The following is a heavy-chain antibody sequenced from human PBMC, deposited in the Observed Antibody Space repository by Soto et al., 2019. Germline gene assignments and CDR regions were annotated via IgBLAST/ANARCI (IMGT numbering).Heavy chain of an antibody. J-gene: IGHJ4*02. CDR2: IYYSGST. V-gene: IGHV4-39*01. D-gene: IGHD1-26*01. Sequence: SETLSLTCTVSGGSISSSSYYWGWIRQPPGKGLEWIGSIYYSGSTYYNPSLKSRVTISVDTSKNQFSLKLSSVTAADTTVYYCARRGGVGATRIDYWGQGTLVTVSS. CDR3: ARRGGVGATRIDY. CDR1: GGSISSSSYY.